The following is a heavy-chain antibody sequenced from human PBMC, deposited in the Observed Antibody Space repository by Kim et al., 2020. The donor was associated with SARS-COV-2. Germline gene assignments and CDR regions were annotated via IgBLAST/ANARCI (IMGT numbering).Heavy chain of an antibody. CDR1: GFTFDDYA. J-gene: IGHJ5*02. CDR2: ISWNSGSI. Sequence: GGSLRLFCAASGFTFDDYAMHWVRQAPGKGLEWVSGISWNSGSIGYADSVKGRFTISRDNAKNSLYLQMNSLRAEDTALYYCAKAAGNSIVATIWGPGWFDPWGQGTLVTVSS. V-gene: IGHV3-9*01. CDR3: AKAAGNSIVATIWGPGWFDP. D-gene: IGHD5-12*01.